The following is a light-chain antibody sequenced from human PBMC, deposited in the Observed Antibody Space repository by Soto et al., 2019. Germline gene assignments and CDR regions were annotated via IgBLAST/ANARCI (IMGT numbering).Light chain of an antibody. CDR1: QSVSSSY. Sequence: EIVLTQSPGTLSLSPGERATLSCRASQSVSSSYLAWYQQKPGQAPRLLIYGASSRATGIPDRFSGSGSGKDVPLTISRLEPEDFAVYYCQQYGSTPMSTFGQGTKLEIK. J-gene: IGKJ2*01. V-gene: IGKV3-20*01. CDR3: QQYGSTPMST. CDR2: GAS.